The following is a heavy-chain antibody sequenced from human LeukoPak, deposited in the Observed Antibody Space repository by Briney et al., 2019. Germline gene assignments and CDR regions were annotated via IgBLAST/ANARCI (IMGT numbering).Heavy chain of an antibody. V-gene: IGHV1-69*01. CDR3: ARGGYCSSTSCYLLY. D-gene: IGHD2-2*01. CDR1: GGTFRSYA. Sequence: SVKVSCKASGGTFRSYAISWVRQAPGQGLEWMGGIIPIFGTANYAQKFQGRVTITADESTSTAYMELSSLRSEDTAVYYCARGGYCSSTSCYLLYWGQGTLVTVSS. J-gene: IGHJ4*02. CDR2: IIPIFGTA.